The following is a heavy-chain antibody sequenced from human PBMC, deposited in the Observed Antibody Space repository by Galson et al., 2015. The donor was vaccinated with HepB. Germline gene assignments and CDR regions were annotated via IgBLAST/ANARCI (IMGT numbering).Heavy chain of an antibody. CDR3: ARVPQGYCSSTSCSNWFDP. J-gene: IGHJ5*02. CDR2: SSAYNGNT. D-gene: IGHD2-2*01. CDR1: GHTFTSDG. Sequence: SVKVSCKAAGHTFTSDGISWARQAPGQGLEGMGWSSAYNGNTNNAQKFQGRVTINTDPSTSTACMELRSLRSEDTAVYYCARVPQGYCSSTSCSNWFDPWGQGTPVTVSS. V-gene: IGHV1-18*01.